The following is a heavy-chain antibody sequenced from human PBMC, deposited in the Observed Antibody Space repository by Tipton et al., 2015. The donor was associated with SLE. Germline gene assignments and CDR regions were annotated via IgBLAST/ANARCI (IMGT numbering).Heavy chain of an antibody. CDR1: GFIFSSYS. D-gene: IGHD3-9*01. CDR3: VRDRDWAFDY. V-gene: IGHV3-48*01. CDR2: AGTSSSVT. J-gene: IGHJ4*02. Sequence: SLRLSCAASGFIFSSYSINWVRQAPGKGLEWVSYAGTSSSVTNYADSVKGRFTISRDNVNYSLYLHMNSLRAEDTAVYYCVRDRDWAFDYWGQGTLVTVSS.